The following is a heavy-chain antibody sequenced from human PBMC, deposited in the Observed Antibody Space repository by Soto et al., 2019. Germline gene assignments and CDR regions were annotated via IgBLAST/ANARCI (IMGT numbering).Heavy chain of an antibody. CDR1: GLTFSNAW. Sequence: GGSLRLSCAASGLTFSNAWMSWVRQVPGKGLEWVGRIKRHTERGTAYYAAPVNGRFTISRDDSKNTLYLQMNSLKTEDTAVYYCTTEGYSGTYTHAFDWWGQGTLVTVSS. CDR2: IKRHTERGTA. J-gene: IGHJ4*02. D-gene: IGHD5-12*01. V-gene: IGHV3-15*01. CDR3: TTEGYSGTYTHAFDW.